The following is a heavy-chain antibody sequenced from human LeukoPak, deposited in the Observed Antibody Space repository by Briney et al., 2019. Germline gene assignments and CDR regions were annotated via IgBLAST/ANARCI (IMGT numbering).Heavy chain of an antibody. V-gene: IGHV4-31*03. J-gene: IGHJ4*02. CDR3: ARDGSFDC. CDR1: GGSISSGGYY. D-gene: IGHD5-12*01. Sequence: PSETLSLTCTVSGGSISSGGYYWSWIRQHPGKGLEWIGYIYYSGSTYYNPSLKSRVTISVDTSKNQLSLNLNSVTAADTAVYYCARDGSFDCWGQGTLVTVSS. CDR2: IYYSGST.